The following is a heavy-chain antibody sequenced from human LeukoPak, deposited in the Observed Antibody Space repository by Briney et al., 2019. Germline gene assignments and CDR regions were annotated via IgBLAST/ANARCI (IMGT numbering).Heavy chain of an antibody. CDR3: AAFRDGYNWHLDY. J-gene: IGHJ4*02. CDR2: IYYSGST. V-gene: IGHV4-61*10. Sequence: SETLSLTCTVSGGSISSGSYYWSWIRQPAGKGLEWIAYIYYSGSTNYNPSLKSRVTISVDTSKNQFSLKLSSVTAADTAVYYCAAFRDGYNWHLDYWGQGSLVTVSS. CDR1: GGSISSGSYY. D-gene: IGHD5-24*01.